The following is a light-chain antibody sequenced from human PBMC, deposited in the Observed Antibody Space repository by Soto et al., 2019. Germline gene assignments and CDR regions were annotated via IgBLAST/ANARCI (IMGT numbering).Light chain of an antibody. J-gene: IGLJ1*01. CDR1: SSNIGSNT. CDR2: SNN. V-gene: IGLV1-44*01. CDR3: AAWDDSLKGYV. Sequence: QSVLTQPPSASGTPGQRVTISCSGSSSNIGSNTVNWDQQLPGTAPKLLIYSNNQRPSGVPDRFSGSKSGTSASLAISGLQSEDEAYYYGAAWDDSLKGYVFGTGTKVTVL.